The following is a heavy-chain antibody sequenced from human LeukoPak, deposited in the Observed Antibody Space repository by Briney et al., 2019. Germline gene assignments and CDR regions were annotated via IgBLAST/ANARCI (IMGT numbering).Heavy chain of an antibody. CDR3: ARIPGTTGLGYYFDY. CDR1: GYTFTGYY. V-gene: IGHV1-2*02. D-gene: IGHD1-1*01. Sequence: ASVKVSCKASGYTFTGYYMHWVRQAPGQGLEWMGWINPNSGGTNYAQKFQGRVTMTRDTSISTAYMELRSLRSDDTAVYYCARIPGTTGLGYYFDYWGQGTLVTVSS. J-gene: IGHJ4*02. CDR2: INPNSGGT.